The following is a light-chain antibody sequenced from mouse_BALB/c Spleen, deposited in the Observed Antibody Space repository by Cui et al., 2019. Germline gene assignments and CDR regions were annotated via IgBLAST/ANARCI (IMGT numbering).Light chain of an antibody. V-gene: IGKV4-80*01. Sequence: QIVLTQSPAIISASLGEEITLTCSASSSVSYMHWYQQKSGTSPKLLIYSTSNLASGVPSRFSGSGSGTFYSLTISSVEAEDAADYYCHQWSSYPWTFCGGTKLEIK. J-gene: IGKJ1*01. CDR1: SSVSY. CDR2: STS. CDR3: HQWSSYPWT.